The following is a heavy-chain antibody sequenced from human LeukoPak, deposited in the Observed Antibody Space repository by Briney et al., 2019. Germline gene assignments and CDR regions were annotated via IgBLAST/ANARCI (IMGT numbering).Heavy chain of an antibody. V-gene: IGHV1-46*03. D-gene: IGHD3-10*01. Sequence: ASVKVSCKASGYTFTSYGISWVRQAPGQGLEWMGIINPSGGSTSYAQKFQGRVTMTRDTSTSTVYMELSRLRSEDTAVYYCARRWPIIGGNWFDPWGQGTLVTVSS. CDR2: INPSGGST. J-gene: IGHJ5*02. CDR3: ARRWPIIGGNWFDP. CDR1: GYTFTSYG.